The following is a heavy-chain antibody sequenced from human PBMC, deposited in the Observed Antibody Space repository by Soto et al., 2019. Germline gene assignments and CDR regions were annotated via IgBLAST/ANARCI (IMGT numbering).Heavy chain of an antibody. V-gene: IGHV3-30-3*01. D-gene: IGHD2-15*01. J-gene: IGHJ6*02. CDR2: ISYDGSNK. CDR1: GFTFRNYA. CDR3: ARGDREDIAVVVGVRPGEYGVDV. Sequence: QVQLVESGGGVVQPGRSLRLSCAASGFTFRNYAMHWVRQAPGKGLECVAVISYDGSNKFYRDYVTGRFTISRDNSKNTLYLQINSLRYEDTAVYYCARGDREDIAVVVGVRPGEYGVDVWGQGTTVTVSS.